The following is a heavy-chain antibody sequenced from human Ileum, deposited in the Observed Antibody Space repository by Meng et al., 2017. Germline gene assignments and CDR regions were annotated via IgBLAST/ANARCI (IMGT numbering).Heavy chain of an antibody. CDR1: GGSVSTRDYQ. CDR2: AGT. V-gene: IGHV4-61*08. J-gene: IGHJ4*02. CDR3: ARDHWGSLDY. D-gene: IGHD7-27*01. Sequence: QVLLGESGPGLVRLSETSSLICTVSGGSVSTRDYQWGWIRQPPGKGLEWIGYAGTNYNPSLKSRVTISVDTSKRQFSLKLTSVTAADTAVYYCARDHWGSLDYWGQGILVTVSS.